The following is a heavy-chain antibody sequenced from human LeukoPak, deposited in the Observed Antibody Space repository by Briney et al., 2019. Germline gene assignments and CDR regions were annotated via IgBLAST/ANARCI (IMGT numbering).Heavy chain of an antibody. CDR1: GFSISSGYY. CDR3: ARGSTTGTTSYFDP. Sequence: PSETLSLTCTVSGFSISSGYYWGWFRQPPGKGLEWIGSIYHSGSTYYNLSFKSRVTISLNTSKNYFSLKLNSVTAADTAVYYCARGSTTGTTSYFDPWGQGTLVTVSS. J-gene: IGHJ5*02. V-gene: IGHV4-38-2*02. D-gene: IGHD1-1*01. CDR2: IYHSGST.